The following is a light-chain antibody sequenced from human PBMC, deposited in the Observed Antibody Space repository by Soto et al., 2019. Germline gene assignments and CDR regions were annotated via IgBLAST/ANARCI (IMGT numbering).Light chain of an antibody. J-gene: IGKJ3*01. Sequence: DIQLTQSPSSLSASVGDRVSITCRASQSISNSLNWYQQKPGKAPKVLIYAASNLQSGVPARFSGSGSGTDFTLTISSLQPEDFATYFCQQTYSLSRFTFGPGTNVDLK. CDR2: AAS. CDR3: QQTYSLSRFT. V-gene: IGKV1-39*01. CDR1: QSISNS.